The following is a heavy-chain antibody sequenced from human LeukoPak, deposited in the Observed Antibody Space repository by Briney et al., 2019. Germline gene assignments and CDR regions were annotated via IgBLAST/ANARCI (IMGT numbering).Heavy chain of an antibody. CDR1: GFTFSSYS. V-gene: IGHV3-21*01. CDR3: ARDMSGTMVREEYYFDY. D-gene: IGHD3-10*01. CDR2: ISSSSSYI. Sequence: GGSLRLSSAASGFTFSSYSMNWVRQAPGKGLEWVSSISSSSSYIYYADSVKGRFTISRDNAKNSLYLQMNSLRAEDTAVYYCARDMSGTMVREEYYFDYWGQGTLVTVSS. J-gene: IGHJ4*02.